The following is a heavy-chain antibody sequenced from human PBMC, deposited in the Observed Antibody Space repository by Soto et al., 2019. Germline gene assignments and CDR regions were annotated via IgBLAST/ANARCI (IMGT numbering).Heavy chain of an antibody. Sequence: GGSLRLSCAASGFTFSSYGMHWVRQAPGKGLEWVAVISYDGSNKYYADSVRGRFTISRDNSKNTLYLQMNSLRAEDTAVYYCAKDHDTAMVYYYYYGMDVWGQGTTVTVSS. CDR1: GFTFSSYG. CDR3: AKDHDTAMVYYYYYGMDV. CDR2: ISYDGSNK. D-gene: IGHD5-18*01. J-gene: IGHJ6*02. V-gene: IGHV3-30*18.